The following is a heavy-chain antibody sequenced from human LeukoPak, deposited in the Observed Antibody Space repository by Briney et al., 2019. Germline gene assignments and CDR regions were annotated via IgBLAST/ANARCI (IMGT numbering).Heavy chain of an antibody. CDR3: ARGPCSSSWYGINYYYYYYMDV. CDR1: GGSFSGYY. V-gene: IGHV4-34*01. Sequence: SETLSLTCAVYGGSFSGYYWSWIRQPPGKGLEWIGEINHSGSTNYNPSLKSRVTISVDTSKNQFSLKLSSVTAADTAVYYCARGPCSSSWYGINYYYYYYMDVWGKGTTVTVSS. CDR2: INHSGST. J-gene: IGHJ6*03. D-gene: IGHD6-13*01.